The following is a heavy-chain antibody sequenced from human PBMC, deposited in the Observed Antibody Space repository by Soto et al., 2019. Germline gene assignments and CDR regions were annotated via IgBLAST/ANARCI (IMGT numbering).Heavy chain of an antibody. Sequence: EVQLVESGGGLVTPGGSLRLSCAASGFTFSSDSMNWVRQAPGKGLEWVSSISSSSSYIYYADSVKGRFTISRDNAKNSMYLQMNSLRAEDTAVYYCASDKGTAMVSMDRYYYSMDVWGQGTTVTVS. CDR2: ISSSSSYI. CDR3: ASDKGTAMVSMDRYYYSMDV. D-gene: IGHD5-18*01. V-gene: IGHV3-21*01. CDR1: GFTFSSDS. J-gene: IGHJ6*02.